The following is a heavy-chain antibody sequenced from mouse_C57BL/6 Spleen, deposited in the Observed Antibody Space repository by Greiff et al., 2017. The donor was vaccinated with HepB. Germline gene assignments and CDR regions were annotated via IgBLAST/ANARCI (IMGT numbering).Heavy chain of an antibody. CDR1: GYAFSSSW. CDR2: IYPGDGDT. V-gene: IGHV1-82*01. D-gene: IGHD2-12*01. J-gene: IGHJ4*01. Sequence: VQLQQSGPELVKPGASVKISCKASGYAFSSSWMNWVKQRPGKGLEWIGRIYPGDGDTKYNGKFKGKATLTADKSSSTAYMQLSSLTSEDSAVYFCARWGYSGAMDYWGQGTSVTVSS. CDR3: ARWGYSGAMDY.